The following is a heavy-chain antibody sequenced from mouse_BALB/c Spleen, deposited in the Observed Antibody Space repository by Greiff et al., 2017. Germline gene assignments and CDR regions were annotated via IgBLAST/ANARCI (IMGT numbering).Heavy chain of an antibody. D-gene: IGHD2-12*01. V-gene: IGHV1-14*01. CDR2: INPYNDGT. CDR3: ARNDGRLGYAMDY. J-gene: IGHJ4*01. CDR1: GYTFTSYV. Sequence: EVQLVESGPELVKPGASVKMSCKASGYTFTSYVMHWVKQKPGQGLEWIGYINPYNDGTKYNEKFKGKATLTSDKSSSTAYMELSSLTSEDSAVYYCARNDGRLGYAMDYWGQGTSVTVSS.